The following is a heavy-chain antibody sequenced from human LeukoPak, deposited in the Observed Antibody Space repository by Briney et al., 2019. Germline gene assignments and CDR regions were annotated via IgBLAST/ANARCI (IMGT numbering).Heavy chain of an antibody. CDR1: GGSISSSSYY. J-gene: IGHJ4*02. CDR2: IYYSGST. CDR3: ARRRGVVVPAARGGRSYYFDY. Sequence: SETLSLTCTVSGGSISSSSYYWGWIRQPPGKGLEWIGSIYYSGSTYYNPSLKSRVTISVDTSKNQFSLKLSSVTAADTAVYYCARRRGVVVPAARGGRSYYFDYWGQETLVTVSS. V-gene: IGHV4-39*01. D-gene: IGHD2-2*01.